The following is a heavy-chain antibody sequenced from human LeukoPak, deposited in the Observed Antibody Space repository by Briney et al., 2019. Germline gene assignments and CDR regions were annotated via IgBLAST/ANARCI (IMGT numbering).Heavy chain of an antibody. V-gene: IGHV4-39*07. CDR1: GDSISNKSNY. CDR2: INHSGST. CDR3: ARRPPTGYYKMYNWFDP. Sequence: PSETLSLTCTVSGDSISNKSNYWGCIRQPPGKGREWIGGINHSGSTNYNPSLKSRVTISVDTSKNQFSLKLSSVTAADTAVYYCARRPPTGYYKMYNWFDPWGQGTLVTVSS. J-gene: IGHJ5*02. D-gene: IGHD3-9*01.